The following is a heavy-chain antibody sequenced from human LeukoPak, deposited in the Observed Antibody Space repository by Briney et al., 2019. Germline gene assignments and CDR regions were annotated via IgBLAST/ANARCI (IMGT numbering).Heavy chain of an antibody. CDR3: AARIQLWCLDDY. J-gene: IGHJ4*02. D-gene: IGHD5-18*01. Sequence: SETLSLTCTVSGGSISSSSYYWGWIRQPPGKGLEWIGSIYYSGSTYYNPSLKSRVTISVDTSKNQFSLKLSSVTAADTAVYYCAARIQLWCLDDYWGQGTLVTVSS. V-gene: IGHV4-39*07. CDR1: GGSISSSSYY. CDR2: IYYSGST.